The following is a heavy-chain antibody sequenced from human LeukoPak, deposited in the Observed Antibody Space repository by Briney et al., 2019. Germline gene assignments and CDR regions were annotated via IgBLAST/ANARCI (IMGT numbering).Heavy chain of an antibody. Sequence: SETLSLTCTVPGASISSYYWSWIRQPPGKGLEWIGYIHYSGSTNYNPPLKSRVTISLDTSKNQFSLKLSSVTAADTAVYYCARTSYSIYDAPFGYWGQGTLVTVSS. CDR2: IHYSGST. CDR3: ARTSYSIYDAPFGY. V-gene: IGHV4-59*01. D-gene: IGHD5/OR15-5a*01. J-gene: IGHJ4*02. CDR1: GASISSYY.